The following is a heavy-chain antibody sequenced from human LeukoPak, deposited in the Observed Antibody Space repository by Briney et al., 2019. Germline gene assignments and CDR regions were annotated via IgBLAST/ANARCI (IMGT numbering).Heavy chain of an antibody. CDR1: GVTFRTSW. J-gene: IGHJ4*02. CDR2: IKEDGSVK. V-gene: IGHV3-7*01. Sequence: GGSLRFSCAASGVTFRTSWMSWVRQAPGKGLEWVGNIKEDGSVKNYADSVKGSFTISRDNAENSLYLQMNSLRAEDTAVYFCARDRAYSTFDYWGQGTLDTVSS. D-gene: IGHD3-16*01. CDR3: ARDRAYSTFDY.